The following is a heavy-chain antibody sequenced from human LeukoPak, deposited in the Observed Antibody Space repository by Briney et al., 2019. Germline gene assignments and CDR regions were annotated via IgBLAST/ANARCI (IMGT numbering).Heavy chain of an antibody. CDR2: INHSGST. V-gene: IGHV4-34*01. CDR1: GGSFSGYY. J-gene: IGHJ4*02. CDR3: AYDFWSGYHRI. Sequence: PSETLSLTCAVYGGSFSGYYWNWIRQPPGKGLEWIGEINHSGSTNYNPSLKSRVTISVDTSKNQFSLKLSSVTAADTAVYYCAYDFWSGYHRIWGQGTLVTVSS. D-gene: IGHD3-3*01.